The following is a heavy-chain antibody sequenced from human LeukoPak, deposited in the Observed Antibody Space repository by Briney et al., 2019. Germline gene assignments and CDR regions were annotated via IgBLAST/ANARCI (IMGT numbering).Heavy chain of an antibody. CDR2: ISGDSRGA. Sequence: PGASLRLSCAASGFSFDDYAMYWVRIAPRSGLGLVSLISGDSRGAYYGAFVKGRFTISSDNINNSLYLQMNKQRTEDTALYYCAKDRVLAYQDTADSFDICGQGTVVTVSS. J-gene: IGHJ3*02. D-gene: IGHD2-21*01. V-gene: IGHV3-43*02. CDR1: GFSFDDYA. CDR3: AKDRVLAYQDTADSFDI.